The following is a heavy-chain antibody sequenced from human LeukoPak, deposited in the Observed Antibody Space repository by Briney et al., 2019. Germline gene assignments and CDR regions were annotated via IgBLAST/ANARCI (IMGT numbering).Heavy chain of an antibody. Sequence: PGGTLRLSCAASGFTLSSNYMSWVRQAPGKGLEWVSVIYSGGSTYYADSVKGRFTISRDNSKNTLYLQMNSLRAEDTAVYYCARDREYYYDSSGYYWRDYWGQGTLVTVSS. CDR1: GFTLSSNY. CDR3: ARDREYYYDSSGYYWRDY. CDR2: IYSGGST. J-gene: IGHJ4*02. V-gene: IGHV3-66*02. D-gene: IGHD3-22*01.